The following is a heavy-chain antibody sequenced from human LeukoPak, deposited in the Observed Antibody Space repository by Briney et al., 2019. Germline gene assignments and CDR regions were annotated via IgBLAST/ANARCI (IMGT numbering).Heavy chain of an antibody. CDR2: ISGSGGST. CDR3: ASGIVGATIDY. D-gene: IGHD1-26*01. CDR1: GFTFSSYA. J-gene: IGHJ4*02. V-gene: IGHV3-23*01. Sequence: GGSLRLSCAASGFTFSSYAMSWVRQAPGKGLEWVSAISGSGGSTYYADSVKSRFTTSRDNSKNTLYLQMNSLRAEDTAVYYCASGIVGATIDYWGQGTLVTVSS.